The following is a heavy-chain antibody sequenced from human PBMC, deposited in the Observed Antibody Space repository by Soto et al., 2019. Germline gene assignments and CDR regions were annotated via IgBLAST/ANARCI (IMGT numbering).Heavy chain of an antibody. CDR2: INAGNGNT. Sequence: QVQLVQSGAEVKKPGASVKVSCKASGYTFTSYAMHWVRQAPGQRLEWMGWINAGNGNTKYSQKXXXXXXXXXXXXXXXXXXXXXXXXXXXXXXXXXXXXXXXXXXXXWGQGTLVTVSS. J-gene: IGHJ4*02. V-gene: IGHV1-3*01. CDR3: XXXXXXXXXXX. CDR1: GYTFTSYA.